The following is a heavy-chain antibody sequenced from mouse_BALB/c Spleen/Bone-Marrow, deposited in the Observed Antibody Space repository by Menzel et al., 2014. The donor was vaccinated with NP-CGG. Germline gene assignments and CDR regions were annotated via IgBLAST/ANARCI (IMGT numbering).Heavy chain of an antibody. V-gene: IGHV1-15*01. CDR1: GYTFIDYE. CDR3: ARLRQLGLRTIDY. Sequence: VQLQQSGAELVRPGASVKLSCKALGYTFIDYEIHWVKQTPVHGLEWIGAIHSGSGGTAYNQKFKGKATLTADKYSSTVYMELSSLTSEDSVVYYCARLRQLGLRTIDYWGQGTTLTVSS. CDR2: IHSGSGGT. J-gene: IGHJ2*01. D-gene: IGHD3-2*01.